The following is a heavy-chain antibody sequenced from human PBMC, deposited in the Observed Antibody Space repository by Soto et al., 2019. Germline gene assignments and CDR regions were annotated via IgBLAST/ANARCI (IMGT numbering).Heavy chain of an antibody. CDR1: GFSFNSFN. V-gene: IGHV3-21*01. D-gene: IGHD3-16*01. Sequence: GGSLRLSCLASGFSFNSFNTNCIRRAPGRGLEWVASISVSGDNIYYGDSVQGRFTISRDNSKRSVFLDLSSLRVEDTAVYYCARDLGLLKSLFDYWGQGTLVTVSS. CDR3: ARDLGLLKSLFDY. J-gene: IGHJ4*02. CDR2: ISVSGDNI.